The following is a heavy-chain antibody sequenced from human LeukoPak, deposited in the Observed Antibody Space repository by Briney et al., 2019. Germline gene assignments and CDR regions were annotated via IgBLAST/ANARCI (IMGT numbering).Heavy chain of an antibody. CDR1: GSTFSRYA. D-gene: IGHD6-13*01. J-gene: IGHJ4*02. Sequence: PGGSLRLSCADSGSTFSRYAMHWVRQAPGKGLDWVAVISNDENDKYYADSVKGRFTISRDNSKNTVSLQLNSLRPEDTAVYYCARATVRAAAASPIGYWGPGTLVSVSS. CDR2: ISNDENDK. CDR3: ARATVRAAAASPIGY. V-gene: IGHV3-30*04.